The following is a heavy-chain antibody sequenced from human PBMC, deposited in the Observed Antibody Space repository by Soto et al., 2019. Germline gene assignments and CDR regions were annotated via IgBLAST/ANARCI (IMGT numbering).Heavy chain of an antibody. Sequence: SETLSLTCTVSGDSISSYYWSWIRQPPGKGLEWIGYIYDGGSTNYNPSLKSRVTMSVDTSKNQFSLMLSSVTIADTAVYYCAKDGALVRQRLFHGPFDIWGQGTMVTVSS. V-gene: IGHV4-59*01. J-gene: IGHJ3*02. CDR3: AKDGALVRQRLFHGPFDI. CDR1: GDSISSYY. D-gene: IGHD5-12*01. CDR2: IYDGGST.